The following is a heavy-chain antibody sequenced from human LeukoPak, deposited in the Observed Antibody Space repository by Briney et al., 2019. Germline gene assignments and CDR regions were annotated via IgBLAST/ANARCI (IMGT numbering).Heavy chain of an antibody. CDR2: INTNTGNP. J-gene: IGHJ5*02. CDR3: ARDLDYYGSGSVT. D-gene: IGHD3-10*01. V-gene: IGHV7-4-1*02. Sequence: SVKVSCKASGYTFTSYAMNWVRQARGQGREWMGWINTNTGNPTYAQGFTGRFVFSLDTSVSTAYLQISSLKAADTAVYYCARDLDYYGSGSVTWGQGTLVTVSS. CDR1: GYTFTSYA.